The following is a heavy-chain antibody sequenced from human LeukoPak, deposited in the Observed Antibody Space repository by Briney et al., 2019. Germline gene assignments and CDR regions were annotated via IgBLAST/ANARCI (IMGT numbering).Heavy chain of an antibody. CDR2: IKQDGSEK. V-gene: IGHV3-7*01. J-gene: IGHJ4*02. CDR3: ARTQTYYDFWSGPSDPYFDY. D-gene: IGHD3-3*01. Sequence: GGSLRLSCAASGFTFSSYWMSWVRQAPGKGLEWVTNIKQDGSEKYYVDSVKGRFTISRDNAKNSLYLQMNSLRAEDTAVYYCARTQTYYDFWSGPSDPYFDYWGQGTLVTVSS. CDR1: GFTFSSYW.